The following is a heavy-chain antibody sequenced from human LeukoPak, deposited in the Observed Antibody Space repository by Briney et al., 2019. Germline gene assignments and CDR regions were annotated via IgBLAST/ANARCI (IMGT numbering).Heavy chain of an antibody. CDR2: IYYSGNT. Sequence: PSETLSLTCTVSGVSISAYYWTWIRQPPGKGLERIGYIYYSGNTDYNPSLKSRVTISVDTSKNHFYLKLNSVTAADTAVYYYARLHVLNNSVLHHFDRGGRGTLVSVS. CDR1: GVSISAYY. V-gene: IGHV4-59*08. J-gene: IGHJ4*02. CDR3: ARLHVLNNSVLHHFDR. D-gene: IGHD1/OR15-1a*01.